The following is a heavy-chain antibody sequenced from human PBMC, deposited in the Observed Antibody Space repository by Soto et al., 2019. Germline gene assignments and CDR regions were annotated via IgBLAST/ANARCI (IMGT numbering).Heavy chain of an antibody. D-gene: IGHD4-17*01. V-gene: IGHV4-34*01. CDR1: GGSFSGYY. J-gene: IGHJ3*02. CDR3: ARAYDYGDPRDALDT. Sequence: QVQLQQWGAGLLKPSETLSLTCAVYGGSFSGYYWNWVRQPPGKGLEWIGKIKHSGGNHYNPSLKFRSSISVDTSKNQVSLRLTSVTAADTAGYYCARAYDYGDPRDALDTWGQGKMVTVSS. CDR2: IKHSGGN.